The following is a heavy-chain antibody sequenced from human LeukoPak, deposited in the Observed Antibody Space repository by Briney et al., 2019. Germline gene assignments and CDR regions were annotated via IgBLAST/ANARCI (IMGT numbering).Heavy chain of an antibody. J-gene: IGHJ6*02. Sequence: ASVKVSCKASGYTFTSYGISWVRQAPGQGLEWMGWISAYNGNINYAQKLQGRVTMTTDTSTSTAYMELRSLRSDDTAVYYCARDLYSSSWYENYYYYGMDVWGQGTTVTVSS. CDR3: ARDLYSSSWYENYYYYGMDV. CDR1: GYTFTSYG. D-gene: IGHD6-13*01. V-gene: IGHV1-18*01. CDR2: ISAYNGNI.